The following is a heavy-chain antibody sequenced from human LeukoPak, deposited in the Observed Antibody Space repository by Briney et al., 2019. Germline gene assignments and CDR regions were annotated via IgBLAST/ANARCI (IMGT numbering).Heavy chain of an antibody. CDR1: GGSFSGYY. CDR3: ARLPGSSWYGGLAAFDI. J-gene: IGHJ3*02. V-gene: IGHV4-34*01. D-gene: IGHD6-13*01. CDR2: INHSGST. Sequence: PSETLSLTCAVYGGSFSGYYWSWIRQPPGKGLEWIGEINHSGSTNYNPSLKSRVTISVDTSKNQFSLKLSSVTAADTAVYYCARLPGSSWYGGLAAFDIWGQGTMVTVSS.